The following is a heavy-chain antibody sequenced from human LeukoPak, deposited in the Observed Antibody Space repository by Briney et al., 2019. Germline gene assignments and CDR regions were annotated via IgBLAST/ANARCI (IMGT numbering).Heavy chain of an antibody. V-gene: IGHV3-21*01. J-gene: IGHJ4*02. CDR3: ARAIVATNIDY. CDR2: ISSSSSYI. D-gene: IGHD5-12*01. Sequence: GSLRLSCAASGFTFSSYSMNWVRQAPGKGLEWVSSISSSSSYIYYADSVKGRFTISRDNAKNSLYLQMNSLRAEDTAVNYCARAIVATNIDYWGQGTLVTVSS. CDR1: GFTFSSYS.